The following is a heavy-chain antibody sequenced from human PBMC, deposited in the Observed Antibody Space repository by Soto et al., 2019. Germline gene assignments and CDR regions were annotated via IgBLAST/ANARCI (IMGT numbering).Heavy chain of an antibody. J-gene: IGHJ4*02. V-gene: IGHV3-7*03. CDR2: IKQDGSEK. D-gene: IGHD3-3*01. CDR3: ASRVPDVAYYGVFDC. Sequence: PGGSLRLSCAASGLTFSGHWMTWVRQAPGKGLEWVANIKQDGSEKYYVDSVKGRFTISRDNAKNSVFLQMNSLTVEDTAMYYCASRVPDVAYYGVFDCWGQGTLVTVSS. CDR1: GLTFSGHW.